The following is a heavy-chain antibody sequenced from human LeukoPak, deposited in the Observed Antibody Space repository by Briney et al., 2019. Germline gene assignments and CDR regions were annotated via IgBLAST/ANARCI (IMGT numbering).Heavy chain of an antibody. CDR1: GFTFSNYA. Sequence: GGSLRLSCVASGFTFSNYAMRWVRQAPGKGGEWVSDINGSGTNRDYADSLKGRFTTSMDNSKNTVFLQMNSLRHEDTAIYYCVIWGDYDVLTGYYVPDYWGQGTLVTVAS. CDR2: INGSGTNR. V-gene: IGHV3-23*01. CDR3: VIWGDYDVLTGYYVPDY. D-gene: IGHD3-9*01. J-gene: IGHJ4*02.